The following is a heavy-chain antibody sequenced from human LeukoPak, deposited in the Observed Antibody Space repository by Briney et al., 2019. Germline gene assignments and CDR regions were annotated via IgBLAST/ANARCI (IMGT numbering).Heavy chain of an antibody. D-gene: IGHD2-2*01. Sequence: SETLSLTCAVYGGCFSGYYWSWIRQPPGKGLEWVGEINHSGSTNYNPSLKSRVTISVDTSKIQFSLKLSSVTAADTAVYYCARRVPTSRSWFDPWGQGTLVTVSS. J-gene: IGHJ5*02. CDR3: ARRVPTSRSWFDP. CDR1: GGCFSGYY. CDR2: INHSGST. V-gene: IGHV4-34*01.